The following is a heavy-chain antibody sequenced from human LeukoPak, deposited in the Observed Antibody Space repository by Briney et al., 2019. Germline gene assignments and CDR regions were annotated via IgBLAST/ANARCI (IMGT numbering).Heavy chain of an antibody. V-gene: IGHV3-9*01. J-gene: IGHJ4*02. CDR1: GFTYSSYA. Sequence: GGSLRLSCSASGFTYSSYAMHWVRQAPGKGLEWVSGISWNSGSIGYADSVKGRFTISRDSAKNSLYLQMNSLRAEDTALYYCAKDIGYCSGGSCREYYFDYWGQGTLVTVSS. CDR2: ISWNSGSI. D-gene: IGHD2-15*01. CDR3: AKDIGYCSGGSCREYYFDY.